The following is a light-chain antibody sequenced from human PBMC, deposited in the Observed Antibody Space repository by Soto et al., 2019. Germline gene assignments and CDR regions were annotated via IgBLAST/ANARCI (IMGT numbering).Light chain of an antibody. J-gene: IGKJ1*01. CDR1: QSISYW. V-gene: IGKV1-5*01. CDR2: GAS. Sequence: DIRMTQSPSTLSASVGDRVTITCRASQSISYWLAWYQQIPGKAPKVLIYGASSLGSGVPSRFSGSGSGTEFTLTFSSLQPDDFATYFCQHYNSDPWTFGQGTKVEVK. CDR3: QHYNSDPWT.